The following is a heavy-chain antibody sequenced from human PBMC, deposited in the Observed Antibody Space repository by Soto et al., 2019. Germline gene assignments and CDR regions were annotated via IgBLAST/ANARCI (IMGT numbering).Heavy chain of an antibody. J-gene: IGHJ3*02. D-gene: IGHD3-16*01. V-gene: IGHV4-31*03. CDR1: GDSITSGDYY. CDR2: IHYRGST. Sequence: QVQLQESGPGLVKPSQTLSLTCTVSGDSITSGDYYWCWIRQHPGKGLEWIGHIHYRGSTYYNPSLKSRVTISVDTSNNQVSLKVTSVTAADTAVYYCAREGGSGVGAFDIWGQGTMVTVSS. CDR3: AREGGSGVGAFDI.